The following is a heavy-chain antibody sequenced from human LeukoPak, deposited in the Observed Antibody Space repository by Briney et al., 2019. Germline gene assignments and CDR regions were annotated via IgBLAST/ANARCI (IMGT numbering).Heavy chain of an antibody. CDR2: IYSSGST. CDR3: ARLGGSGDTFDI. J-gene: IGHJ3*02. CDR1: GGSISSSSYY. V-gene: IGHV4-39*01. D-gene: IGHD3-10*01. Sequence: PSETLSLTCTVSGGSISSSSYYWAWIRQPPGKGLEWIGCIYSSGSTYYNPSLMSRVTISVDTSKSQFSLKLSSVTAADTAVYYCARLGGSGDTFDIWGQGTMVTVSS.